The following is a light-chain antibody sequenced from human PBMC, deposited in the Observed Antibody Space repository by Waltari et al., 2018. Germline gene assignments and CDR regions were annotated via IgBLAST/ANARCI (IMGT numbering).Light chain of an antibody. V-gene: IGLV5-45*03. CDR2: YKSDSDK. Sequence: QAVLTQPSSLSASPGASASLTCTLRRAINVGTYAISWYQPKPGSPPQYLLRYKSDSDKRQGSGVPSRFSASKDGSANAGILFISGLQSEDEADYYCMTWHSSAWVFGGGTKLTVL. J-gene: IGLJ3*02. CDR1: RAINVGTYA. CDR3: MTWHSSAWV.